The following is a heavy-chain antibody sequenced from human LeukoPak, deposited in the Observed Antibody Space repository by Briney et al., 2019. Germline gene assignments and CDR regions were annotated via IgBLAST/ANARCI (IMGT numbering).Heavy chain of an antibody. CDR1: GYTFTSYV. Sequence: ASVKVSCKASGYTFTSYVISWVRQAPGQGLEWMGWISAYNGNTNYAQKLQGRVTMTTDTSTSTAYMELRSLRSDDTAVYYCATQRLNCSGGSCYPYYYYGMDVWGQGTTVTVSS. J-gene: IGHJ6*02. D-gene: IGHD2-15*01. CDR2: ISAYNGNT. V-gene: IGHV1-18*01. CDR3: ATQRLNCSGGSCYPYYYYGMDV.